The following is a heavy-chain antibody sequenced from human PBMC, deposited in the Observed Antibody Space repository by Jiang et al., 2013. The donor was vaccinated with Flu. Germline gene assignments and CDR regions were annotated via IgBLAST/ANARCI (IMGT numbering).Heavy chain of an antibody. Sequence: GPGLVKPSGTLSLTCAVSGGSISSSNWWSWVRQPPGKGLEWIGEIYHSGSTNYNPSLKSRVTISVDKSKNQFSLKLSSVTAADTAVYYCARDFPDFYGAEVWTYFDYWGQGTLVTVSS. J-gene: IGHJ4*02. CDR3: ARDFPDFYGAEVWTYFDY. D-gene: IGHD2/OR15-2a*01. V-gene: IGHV4-4*02. CDR1: GGSISSSNW. CDR2: IYHSGST.